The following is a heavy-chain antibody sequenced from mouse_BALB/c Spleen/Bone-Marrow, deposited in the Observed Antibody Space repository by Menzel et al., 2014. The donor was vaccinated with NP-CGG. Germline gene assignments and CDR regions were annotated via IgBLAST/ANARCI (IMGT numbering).Heavy chain of an antibody. D-gene: IGHD3-2*01. CDR3: ARSGDSSGYGFAY. J-gene: IGHJ3*01. V-gene: IGHV1S56*01. Sequence: QVQLQQSGAELVKPGASVKLSCKASGYTFTSYDINWVKQRPGQGLEWIGWIYPGDGSTKYNEKFKGKATLTADKSSSTAYMQLSSLTSENSAVYFCARSGDSSGYGFAYWGQGTLVTVSA. CDR2: IYPGDGST. CDR1: GYTFTSYD.